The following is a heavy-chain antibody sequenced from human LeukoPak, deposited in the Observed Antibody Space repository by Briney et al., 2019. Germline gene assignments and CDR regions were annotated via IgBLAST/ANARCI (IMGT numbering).Heavy chain of an antibody. CDR2: IGQDGSQK. J-gene: IGHJ4*02. CDR1: GFTFSRFW. Sequence: PGGSLTLSWAASGFTFSRFWMSWVRQAPGKGLEWVANIGQDGSQKEYVDTMKGRFTIYRDNAKNSLQLEMNSLRGEDTAVYYCARRATVREDYFDYWGQGTLVTVSS. CDR3: ARRATVREDYFDY. V-gene: IGHV3-7*05. D-gene: IGHD4-17*01.